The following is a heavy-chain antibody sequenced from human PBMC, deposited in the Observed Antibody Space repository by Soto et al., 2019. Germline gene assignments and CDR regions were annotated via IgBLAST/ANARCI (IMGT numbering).Heavy chain of an antibody. Sequence: GESLKISCKVSVYSFTSYWISWVRQMPGKGLEWMGRIDPSDSYTNYSPSFQGHVTISADKSISTAYLQWSSLKASDTAMYYCARHYYYGMDVWGQGTTVTVSS. CDR1: VYSFTSYW. CDR3: ARHYYYGMDV. J-gene: IGHJ6*02. V-gene: IGHV5-10-1*01. CDR2: IDPSDSYT.